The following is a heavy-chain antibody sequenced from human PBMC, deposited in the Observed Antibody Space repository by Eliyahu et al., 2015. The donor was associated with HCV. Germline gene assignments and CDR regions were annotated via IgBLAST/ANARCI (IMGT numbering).Heavy chain of an antibody. CDR3: AREALVSGFDP. D-gene: IGHD2-21*01. V-gene: IGHV1-46*01. J-gene: IGHJ5*02. CDR2: INPSAGGT. CDR1: AYPFTTYQ. Sequence: VKKPGASVKVCCRASAYPFTTYQIHWVRQAPGQGLEWMGIINPSAGGTSYAQRFQGRITMTRDTSTSTVCMELTSLRSEDTAVYYCAREALVSGFDPWGQGTLVTVSS.